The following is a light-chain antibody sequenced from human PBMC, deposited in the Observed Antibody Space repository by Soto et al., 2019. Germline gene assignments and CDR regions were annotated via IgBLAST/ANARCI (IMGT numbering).Light chain of an antibody. CDR2: GAS. CDR3: QQYGSSSWT. Sequence: EIGLTQSPGTLSLSPCERATLSCRASQSVSSSYLAWYQQKPGQAPRLLIYGASSRATGIPDRFSGSGSGTDFTLTISRLEPEDFAVYYCQQYGSSSWTFGQGTKVDIK. CDR1: QSVSSSY. J-gene: IGKJ1*01. V-gene: IGKV3-20*01.